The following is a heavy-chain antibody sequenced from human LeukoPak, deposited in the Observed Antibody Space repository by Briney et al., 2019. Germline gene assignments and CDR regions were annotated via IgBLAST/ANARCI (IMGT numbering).Heavy chain of an antibody. CDR3: AKVGSGYYDHLDF. CDR1: GFTFGTYA. D-gene: IGHD3-22*01. CDR2: ISGSGGST. V-gene: IGHV3-23*01. J-gene: IGHJ4*02. Sequence: PGGSLRLSCAASGFTFGTYAMSWVRQAPGKGLEWVSAISGSGGSTYYADSVRGRFTISRDNSKNTQYLQMNSLRVEDTAVYYCAKVGSGYYDHLDFWGQGILVTVSS.